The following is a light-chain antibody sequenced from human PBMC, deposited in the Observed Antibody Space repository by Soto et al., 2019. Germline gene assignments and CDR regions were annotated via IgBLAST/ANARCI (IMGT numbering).Light chain of an antibody. J-gene: IGKJ1*01. CDR3: QQYGSSLT. V-gene: IGKV3-20*01. CDR2: GAS. Sequence: EIVLTQSPGTLSLSPGEGATLSCRASQNVNSDSLAWYQQKPGQAPRLLISGASTRATGIPDRFRGSGSGTDFTLTISGLEPEDFAVYWCQQYGSSLTFGQGTKVDIK. CDR1: QNVNSDS.